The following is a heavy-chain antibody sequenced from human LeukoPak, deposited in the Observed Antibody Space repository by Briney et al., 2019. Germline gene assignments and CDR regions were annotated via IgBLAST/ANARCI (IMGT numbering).Heavy chain of an antibody. V-gene: IGHV3-21*01. D-gene: IGHD6-19*01. J-gene: IGHJ4*02. CDR1: GFTFSSYS. CDR3: ASGMAVAATRDY. CDR2: ISSSSSYI. Sequence: GGSLRLSCAASGFTFSSYSMNWVRQAPGKGLEWVSSISSSSSYIYYADSVKGRFTISRDNAKNSLYLQMNSLRAEDTAVYYCASGMAVAATRDYWGPGTLVTVSS.